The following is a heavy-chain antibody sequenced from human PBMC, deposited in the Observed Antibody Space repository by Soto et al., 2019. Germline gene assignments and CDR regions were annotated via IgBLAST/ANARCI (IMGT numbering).Heavy chain of an antibody. CDR1: GFTFSSYG. J-gene: IGHJ4*02. D-gene: IGHD1-26*01. V-gene: IGHV3-30*18. CDR2: ISYDGSNK. Sequence: QVQLVESGGGVVQPGRSLRLSCAASGFTFSSYGMHWVRQAPGKGLEWVAVISYDGSNKYYAASVKGRFTISRDNSKNKLYLQMNSLRAEDTDVYYGAKGDPSGSYTFDCWGQGTLVTVSS. CDR3: AKGDPSGSYTFDC.